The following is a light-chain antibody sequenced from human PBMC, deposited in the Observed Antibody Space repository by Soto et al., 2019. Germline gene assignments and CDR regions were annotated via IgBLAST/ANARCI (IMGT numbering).Light chain of an antibody. V-gene: IGKV1-9*01. CDR2: AAS. J-gene: IGKJ5*01. CDR1: RGFSIY. Sequence: DIQLTQSPSFLSASVGDRVTISCRGSRGFSIYLGWYQQKPGKAPKLVINAASTLQSGVPSRFSGSGSGTEFTLTISILQPEDFATYYCRQFNDYPITFGQGTRLEIK. CDR3: RQFNDYPIT.